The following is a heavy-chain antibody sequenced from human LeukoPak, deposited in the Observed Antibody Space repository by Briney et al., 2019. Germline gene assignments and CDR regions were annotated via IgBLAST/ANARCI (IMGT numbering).Heavy chain of an antibody. Sequence: PGGSLRLSCAASGFTFSSYAMSWVRQAPGKGLEWVSGISGSGGRTFYVDSVRGRFTISRDNSKNTLYLQINSLRAEDTAIYYCAKDICTSANCLFYFDCWDQGTLVTVSS. CDR1: GFTFSSYA. CDR2: ISGSGGRT. CDR3: AKDICTSANCLFYFDC. V-gene: IGHV3-23*01. J-gene: IGHJ4*02. D-gene: IGHD2-2*01.